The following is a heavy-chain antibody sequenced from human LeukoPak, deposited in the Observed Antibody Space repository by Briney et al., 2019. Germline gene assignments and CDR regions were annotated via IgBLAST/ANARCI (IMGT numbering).Heavy chain of an antibody. V-gene: IGHV4-39*07. CDR2: IYYSGST. J-gene: IGHJ4*02. CDR3: ARDADY. CDR1: GGSISSSTNW. Sequence: SETLSLTCAVSGGSISSSTNWWSWVRQPPGKGLEWIGSIYYSGSTYYNPSLKSRVTISVDTSKNQFSLKLSSVTAADTAVYYCARDADYWGQGTLVTVSS.